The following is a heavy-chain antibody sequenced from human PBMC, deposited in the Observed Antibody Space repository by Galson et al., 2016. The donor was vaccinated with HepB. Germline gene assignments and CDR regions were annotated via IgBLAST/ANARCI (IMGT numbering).Heavy chain of an antibody. Sequence: SVKVSCKASGYTFSSFGVSWVRQAPGQGLEWMGWISAHNGNTNFDQKFQGRVTMTTDTSTSTAYMELTSLRSGDTAIYFCAKDSNNWSFDYWGQGTLVTVSS. CDR2: ISAHNGNT. D-gene: IGHD1-1*01. CDR3: AKDSNNWSFDY. J-gene: IGHJ4*02. V-gene: IGHV1-18*01. CDR1: GYTFSSFG.